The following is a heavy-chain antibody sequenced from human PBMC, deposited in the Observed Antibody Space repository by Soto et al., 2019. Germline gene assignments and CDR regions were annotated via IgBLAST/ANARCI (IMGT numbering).Heavy chain of an antibody. Sequence: SETLSLTCAVYGGSFSGYYWSWIRQPPGKGLEWIGEINHSGSTNYNPSLKSRVTISVDTSKNQFSLKLSSVTAAATAVYYCAIAAAGGWFDPWGQGTLVTVSS. CDR1: GGSFSGYY. J-gene: IGHJ5*02. V-gene: IGHV4-34*01. CDR2: INHSGST. CDR3: AIAAAGGWFDP. D-gene: IGHD6-13*01.